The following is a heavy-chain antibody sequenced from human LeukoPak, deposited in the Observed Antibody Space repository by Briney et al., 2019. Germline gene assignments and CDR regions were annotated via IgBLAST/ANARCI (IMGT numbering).Heavy chain of an antibody. V-gene: IGHV3-73*01. Sequence: GGSLRLSYAASGFTFSGSAIHWVRQASGKGLEWVGRIRSKANSYATAYAASVKGRFTISRDDSKNTAYLQMNSLKTEDTAVYYCTRQYGDFPWGQGTLVTVSS. CDR1: GFTFSGSA. D-gene: IGHD4-17*01. J-gene: IGHJ5*02. CDR2: IRSKANSYAT. CDR3: TRQYGDFP.